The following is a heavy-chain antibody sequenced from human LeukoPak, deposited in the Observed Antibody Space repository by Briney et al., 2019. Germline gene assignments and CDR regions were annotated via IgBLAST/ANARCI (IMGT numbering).Heavy chain of an antibody. CDR1: GFTFSGSW. CDR2: IKTDGSTT. CDR3: ATAVSQYSISWYLCDY. D-gene: IGHD6-13*01. J-gene: IGHJ4*02. V-gene: IGHV3-74*01. Sequence: QPGGSLRLSCAASGFTFSGSWMHWVRQAPGKGLVWVSRIKTDGSTTNYADSVKGRFTISRDNAKNTLYLQMNSLRAEDTAVYYCATAVSQYSISWYLCDYWGQGTLVTVSS.